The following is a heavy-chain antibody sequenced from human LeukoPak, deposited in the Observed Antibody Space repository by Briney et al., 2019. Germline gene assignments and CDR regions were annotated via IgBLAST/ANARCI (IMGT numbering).Heavy chain of an antibody. Sequence: PSETLSLTCTVSGGSISSSSYYWGWIRQPPGKGLGWIGSIYYSGSTYYNPSLKSRVTISVDTSKNQFSLKLSSVTAADTAVYYCARDALTRYCSSTSCSDAFDIWGQGTMVTVSS. CDR3: ARDALTRYCSSTSCSDAFDI. D-gene: IGHD2-2*01. CDR2: IYYSGST. CDR1: GGSISSSSYY. J-gene: IGHJ3*02. V-gene: IGHV4-39*07.